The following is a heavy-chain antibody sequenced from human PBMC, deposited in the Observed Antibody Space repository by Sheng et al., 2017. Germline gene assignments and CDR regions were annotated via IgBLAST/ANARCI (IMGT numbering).Heavy chain of an antibody. CDR2: ISSSTSYI. J-gene: IGHJ6*03. CDR3: ARDAKDFMVIPPDYYYYMDV. CDR1: GFTFSTYS. Sequence: EVQLVESGGGLVKPGGSLRLSCAASGFTFSTYSMIWVRQAPGKGLEWVSSISSSTSYIYYADSLKGRFTISRDNAKSSLYLQMNSLRAEDTAVYYCARDAKDFMVIPPDYYYYMDVWGHGTTVTVSS. D-gene: IGHD3-16*01. V-gene: IGHV3-21*01.